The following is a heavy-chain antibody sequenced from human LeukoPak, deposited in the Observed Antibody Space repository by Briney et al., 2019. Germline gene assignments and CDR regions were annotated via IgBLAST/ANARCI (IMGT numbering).Heavy chain of an antibody. CDR1: GYPFHNFG. V-gene: IGHV1-18*01. J-gene: IGHJ3*01. CDR3: AIVDRPIMEGARGDVFHV. CDR2: TSPYGEPP. D-gene: IGHD3-3*01. Sequence: ASVKVSCKTSGYPFHNFGITWVRQAPGQGLEWMGWTSPYGEPPNYAQEFQGRVTMTTDTSTTTAYMELRSLRSDDTAVYYCAIVDRPIMEGARGDVFHVGGQGTMVIVSS.